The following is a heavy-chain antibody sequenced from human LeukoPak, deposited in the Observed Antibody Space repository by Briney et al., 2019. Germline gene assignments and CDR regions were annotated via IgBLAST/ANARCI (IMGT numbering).Heavy chain of an antibody. J-gene: IGHJ4*02. V-gene: IGHV1-18*01. CDR3: ARGGGYSYGYGLDY. Sequence: ASVKVSCKASGYTFTSYGISWVRQAPGQGLEWMGWISAYNGNTNYAQKLQGRVTMTRNTSISTAYMELSSLRSEDTAVYYCARGGGYSYGYGLDYWGQGTLVTVSS. CDR1: GYTFTSYG. CDR2: ISAYNGNT. D-gene: IGHD5-18*01.